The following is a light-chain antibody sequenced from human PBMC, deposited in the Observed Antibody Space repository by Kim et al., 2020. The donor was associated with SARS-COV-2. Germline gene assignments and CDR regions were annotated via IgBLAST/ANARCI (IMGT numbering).Light chain of an antibody. CDR1: QGIRND. V-gene: IGKV1-6*01. J-gene: IGKJ1*01. CDR3: LQDYNYPWT. CDR2: AAS. Sequence: AIQMTQSPSSLSASVGDRVTITCRASQGIRNDLGWFQQKPGKAPNLLIYAASTLQSGVPSRFSGSGSGTDFTLTISSLQPEDFATYYCLQDYNYPWTFGQGTKVDIK.